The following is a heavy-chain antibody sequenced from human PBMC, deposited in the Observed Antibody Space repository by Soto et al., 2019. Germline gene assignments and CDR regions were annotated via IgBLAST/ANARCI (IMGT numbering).Heavy chain of an antibody. CDR2: IIPIFGTA. CDR3: ARVDGSGSYLPPNYYYYYMDV. CDR1: GGTFSSYA. Sequence: ASVKVSCKASGGTFSSYAISWVRQAPGQGLEWMGGIIPIFGTANYAQKFQGRVTITADESTSTAYMELSSLRSEDTAVYYCARVDGSGSYLPPNYYYYYMDVWGKGTTVTVS. J-gene: IGHJ6*03. V-gene: IGHV1-69*13. D-gene: IGHD3-10*01.